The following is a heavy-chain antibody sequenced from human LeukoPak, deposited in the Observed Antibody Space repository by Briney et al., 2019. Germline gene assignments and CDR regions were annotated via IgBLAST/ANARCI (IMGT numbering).Heavy chain of an antibody. Sequence: GGSLRLSCAVSGFTVSHNYMSWIRQAPGKGLQWVAAFYSGGATNYTDSVKDRFTLSTDNSKNTLFLQMNSLREHDTAVYYCARGGYCRGSACYGNWGQGTLVIVSS. CDR1: GFTVSHNY. CDR2: FYSGGAT. J-gene: IGHJ4*02. V-gene: IGHV3-53*01. D-gene: IGHD2-15*01. CDR3: ARGGYCRGSACYGN.